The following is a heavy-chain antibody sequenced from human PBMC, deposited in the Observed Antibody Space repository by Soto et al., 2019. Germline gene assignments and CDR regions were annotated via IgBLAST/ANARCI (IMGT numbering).Heavy chain of an antibody. V-gene: IGHV1-18*01. CDR2: ISPYNGDT. CDR1: GYTFTVYG. CDR3: ARVMGYGDYVFDY. J-gene: IGHJ4*02. Sequence: ASVKVSCKASGYTFTVYGIAWVRQAPGQGLEWMGWISPYNGDTNSAQKLQGRVTMTTDTSTNTAYMELRSLRSDDTAVYYCARVMGYGDYVFDYWGQGTLVTVSS. D-gene: IGHD4-17*01.